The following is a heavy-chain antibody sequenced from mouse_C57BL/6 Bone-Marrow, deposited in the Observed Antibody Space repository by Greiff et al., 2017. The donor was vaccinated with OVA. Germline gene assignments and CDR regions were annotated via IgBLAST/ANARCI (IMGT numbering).Heavy chain of an antibody. CDR1: GYTFTSYW. CDR3: EREGYYGSSPAWFAY. D-gene: IGHD1-1*01. J-gene: IGHJ3*01. V-gene: IGHV1-55*01. Sequence: VQLKQPGAELVKPGASVKMSCKASGYTFTSYWITWVKQRPGQGLEWIGDIYPGSGSTNYNEKFKSKATLTVDTSSSTAYMQLSSLTSEDSAVDYCEREGYYGSSPAWFAYWGQGTLVTVSA. CDR2: IYPGSGST.